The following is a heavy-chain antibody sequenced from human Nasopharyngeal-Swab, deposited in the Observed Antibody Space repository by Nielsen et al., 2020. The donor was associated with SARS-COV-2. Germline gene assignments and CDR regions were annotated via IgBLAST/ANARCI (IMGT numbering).Heavy chain of an antibody. CDR3: ARDPGYSSSWYYNWLDP. Sequence: GESLKISCAASGFTFSSYSMNWVRQAPGKGLEWVSYISSSSSTIYYADSVKGRFTISRDNAKNSLYLQMNSLRDEDTAVYYCARDPGYSSSWYYNWLDPWGQGTLVTVSS. V-gene: IGHV3-48*02. D-gene: IGHD6-13*01. CDR1: GFTFSSYS. J-gene: IGHJ5*02. CDR2: ISSSSSTI.